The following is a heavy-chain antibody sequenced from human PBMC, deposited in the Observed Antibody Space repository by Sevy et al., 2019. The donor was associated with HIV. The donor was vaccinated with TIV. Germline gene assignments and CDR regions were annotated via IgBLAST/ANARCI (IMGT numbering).Heavy chain of an antibody. Sequence: QSQTLSLTCAISGDSVSSNSAAWNWIRQSPSRGLEWLGRTYYRSKWYNDYAVSVKSRITINPDTSKNQFSLQLNSVTPEDTAVYYCARDLGQQLANWFDPWGQGTLVTVSS. CDR3: ARDLGQQLANWFDP. D-gene: IGHD6-13*01. CDR1: GDSVSSNSAA. V-gene: IGHV6-1*01. J-gene: IGHJ5*02. CDR2: TYYRSKWYN.